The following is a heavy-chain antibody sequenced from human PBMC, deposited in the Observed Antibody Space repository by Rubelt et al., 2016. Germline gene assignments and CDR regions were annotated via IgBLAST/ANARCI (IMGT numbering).Heavy chain of an antibody. CDR3: ATAGYTSGWFNWFDP. D-gene: IGHD6-19*01. Sequence: ESGGGLVQPGGSLRLSCAVSGFTFSSYAMTWVRQAPGKGLEWVSVISGSGGTTYYADSVKGRFTISRDNSKNTLYLQMNSLRAKDTAVYYCATAGYTSGWFNWFDPWGQGTLVTVSS. CDR2: ISGSGGTT. J-gene: IGHJ5*02. V-gene: IGHV3-23*01. CDR1: GFTFSSYA.